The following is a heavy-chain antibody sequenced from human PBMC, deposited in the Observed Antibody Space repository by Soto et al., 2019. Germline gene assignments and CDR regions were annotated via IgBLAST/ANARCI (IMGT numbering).Heavy chain of an antibody. J-gene: IGHJ4*02. V-gene: IGHV4-30-4*01. CDR3: ARGPDVLTRGQTLFDC. D-gene: IGHD3-9*01. CDR1: GGSISNSDYL. Sequence: SETLSLTCTVSGGSISNSDYLWSWIRQSPGKGLECIGYSSSSGNTYYNSSLKSRATLSVDTYKNQLSLRLTSVTVEDTAVYYCARGPDVLTRGQTLFDCCGQGT. CDR2: SSSSGNT.